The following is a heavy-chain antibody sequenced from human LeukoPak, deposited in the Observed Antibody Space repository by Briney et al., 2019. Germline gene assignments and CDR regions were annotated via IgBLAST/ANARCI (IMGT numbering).Heavy chain of an antibody. V-gene: IGHV3-30*04. CDR2: ISYDGHNK. Sequence: PGGSLRLSFPSSGLTFSTYSMHWVRQPPGKGLEGVELISYDGHNKDYPDSVKGRFTISRDTSKNTLYLQMNTLKPDDRAVYHCARGIAQTTLNAFDLWGQGTMVTVSS. D-gene: IGHD4-11*01. CDR3: ARGIAQTTLNAFDL. CDR1: GLTFSTYS. J-gene: IGHJ3*01.